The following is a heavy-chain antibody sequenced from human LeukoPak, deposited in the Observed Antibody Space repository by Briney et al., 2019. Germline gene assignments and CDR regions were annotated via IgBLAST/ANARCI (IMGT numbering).Heavy chain of an antibody. J-gene: IGHJ4*02. CDR1: GFTFISYL. Sequence: GGSLRHSCAASGFTFISYLMNWVRQAPGKGLEWVANIKHDGSEKHYVDSVKGRFTISRDNAKNSLYLQMNSLRVEDTAVYYCAWSDNAAHSCWGQGTLVTVSS. CDR3: AWSDNAAHSC. CDR2: IKHDGSEK. V-gene: IGHV3-7*01. D-gene: IGHD2-2*01.